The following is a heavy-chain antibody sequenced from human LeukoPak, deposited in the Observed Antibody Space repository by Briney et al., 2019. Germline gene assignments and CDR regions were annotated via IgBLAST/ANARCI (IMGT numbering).Heavy chain of an antibody. D-gene: IGHD3-16*01. V-gene: IGHV4-61*02. CDR1: GGSISSGSYY. J-gene: IGHJ6*03. Sequence: PSQTLSLTCTVSGGSISSGSYYWRWIRQPAGKGLEWLGRIYTSGSTNYNPSLKSRVTISVDTSKNQFPLKLSSVTAADTAVYYCARDGGPYYYYYMDVWGKGTTVTVSS. CDR3: ARDGGPYYYYYMDV. CDR2: IYTSGST.